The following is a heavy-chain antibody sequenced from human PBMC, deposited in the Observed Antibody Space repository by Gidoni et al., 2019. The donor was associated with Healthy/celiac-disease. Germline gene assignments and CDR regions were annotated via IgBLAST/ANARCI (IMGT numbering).Heavy chain of an antibody. CDR1: GASISSGGYY. J-gene: IGHJ5*02. D-gene: IGHD3-10*01. CDR2: IYYSGST. CDR3: ARGGTYGSGSYYLPGWFDP. Sequence: QVQLQESGPGLVKPSQTLSLTCTVSGASISSGGYYWSWIRQHPGKGLEWIGYIYYSGSTYYNPSLKSRVTISVDTSKNQFSLKLSSVTAADTAVYYCARGGTYGSGSYYLPGWFDPWGQGTLVTVSS. V-gene: IGHV4-31*03.